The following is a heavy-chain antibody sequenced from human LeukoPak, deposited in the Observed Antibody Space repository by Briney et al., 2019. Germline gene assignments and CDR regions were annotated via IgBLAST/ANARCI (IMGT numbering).Heavy chain of an antibody. CDR1: GFTVSSNY. J-gene: IGHJ4*02. D-gene: IGHD3-22*01. CDR3: ARGGLDYYGISGYYA. V-gene: IGHV3-66*01. CDR2: LYSDGNT. Sequence: GGSLRLSCAASGFTVSSNYMSWVRQAPGKGLEWVSVLYSDGNTYYADSVKGRFTISRDNSKNTLYLQMNSLRAEDTAVYYCARGGLDYYGISGYYAWGQGTLVTVSS.